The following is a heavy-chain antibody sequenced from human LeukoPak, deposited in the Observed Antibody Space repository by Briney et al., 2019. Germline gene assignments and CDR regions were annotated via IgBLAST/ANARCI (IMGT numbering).Heavy chain of an antibody. CDR2: ISYDGSNK. V-gene: IGHV3-30*18. Sequence: SGGSLRLSCAASGFTFSSYGMHWVRQAPGKGLEWVAVISYDGSNKYYADSVKGRFTISRDNSKNTLYLQLNSLRAEDTAEYYCAKAGGSGWYVSYHFDYWGQGTLVTVSS. J-gene: IGHJ4*02. D-gene: IGHD6-19*01. CDR3: AKAGGSGWYVSYHFDY. CDR1: GFTFSSYG.